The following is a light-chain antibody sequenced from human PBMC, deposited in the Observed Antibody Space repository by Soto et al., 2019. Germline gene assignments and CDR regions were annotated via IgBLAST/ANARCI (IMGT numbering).Light chain of an antibody. Sequence: DVVMTQTPLSLSVAPGQPASIPCKSSQSLLHITGETFLFWYLQKPGQSPQLLIYEVSTRVSGVPDRFSGSGSGTDFTLEISRVDTDDVGIYYCMQSTQLPPTFGQGTRLEIK. CDR3: MQSTQLPPT. CDR1: QSLLHITGETF. V-gene: IGKV2D-29*02. CDR2: EVS. J-gene: IGKJ5*01.